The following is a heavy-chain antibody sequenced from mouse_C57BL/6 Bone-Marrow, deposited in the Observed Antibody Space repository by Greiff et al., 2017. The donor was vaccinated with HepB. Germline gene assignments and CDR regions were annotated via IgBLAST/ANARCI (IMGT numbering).Heavy chain of an antibody. CDR2: ISGGGGNT. V-gene: IGHV5-9*01. D-gene: IGHD1-1*01. CDR3: ARHDPLGGSSYSY. J-gene: IGHJ2*01. CDR1: GFTFSSYT. Sequence: EVQGVESGGGLVKPGGSLKLSCAASGFTFSSYTMSWVRQTPEKRLEWVATISGGGGNTYYPDSVKGRFTISRDNAKNTLYLQMSSLRSEDTALYYCARHDPLGGSSYSYWGQGTTLTVSS.